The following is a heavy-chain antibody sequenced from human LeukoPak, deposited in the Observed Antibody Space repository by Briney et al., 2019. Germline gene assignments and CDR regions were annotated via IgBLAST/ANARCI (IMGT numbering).Heavy chain of an antibody. D-gene: IGHD1-14*01. V-gene: IGHV1-8*01. CDR3: ARGYRRSGRPSAYWFDP. Sequence: ASVKVSCKASGYTFTSYDINWVRRATGPGLEWMGWMNPNSGNTGYAQKFQGRVTMTRNTTISTAYMELRSLRSEDTAVYYCARGYRRSGRPSAYWFDPWGQGTLVTVSS. CDR1: GYTFTSYD. CDR2: MNPNSGNT. J-gene: IGHJ5*02.